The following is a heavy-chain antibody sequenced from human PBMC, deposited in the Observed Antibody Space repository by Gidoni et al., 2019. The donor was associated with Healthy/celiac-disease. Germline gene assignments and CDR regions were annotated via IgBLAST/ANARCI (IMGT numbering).Heavy chain of an antibody. CDR3: ARLNYYDSSGPGGHYFDY. D-gene: IGHD3-22*01. V-gene: IGHV1-69*04. CDR2: IIPILGIA. J-gene: IGHJ4*02. CDR1: GGTFSSYA. Sequence: QVQLVQSGAEVKKPGSSVKVSCKASGGTFSSYALSWVRQAPGQGLEWMGRIIPILGIANYAQKFQGRVTITADKSTSTAYMELSSLRSEDTAVYYWARLNYYDSSGPGGHYFDYWGQGTLVTVSS.